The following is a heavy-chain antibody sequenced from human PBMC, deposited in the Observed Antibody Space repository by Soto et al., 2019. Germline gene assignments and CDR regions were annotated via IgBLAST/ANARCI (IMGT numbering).Heavy chain of an antibody. Sequence: EVQMVESGGGLIQPGGSLRLSCAASGFTVTTNYMSWVRQAPGKGLEWVSIISSGGDTYYADSVKGRFTISRDNPKNTLYLQMNTLTAEDTAVYFCARGDFDCWGQGTLVTVSS. J-gene: IGHJ4*02. CDR3: ARGDFDC. CDR2: ISSGGDT. V-gene: IGHV3-53*01. CDR1: GFTVTTNY.